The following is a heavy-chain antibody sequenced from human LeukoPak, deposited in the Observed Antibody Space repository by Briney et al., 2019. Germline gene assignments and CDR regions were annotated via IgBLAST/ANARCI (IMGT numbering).Heavy chain of an antibody. CDR1: GFTFSSYG. V-gene: IGHV3-23*01. Sequence: GGTLRLSCAASGFTFSSYGMSWVRQAPGKGLEWVSAISGSGGSTYYADSVKGRFTISRDNAKNSLYLQMNSLRAEDTALYHCARAGRYYYYYYMDVWGKGTTVTISS. CDR2: ISGSGGST. J-gene: IGHJ6*03. CDR3: ARAGRYYYYYYMDV.